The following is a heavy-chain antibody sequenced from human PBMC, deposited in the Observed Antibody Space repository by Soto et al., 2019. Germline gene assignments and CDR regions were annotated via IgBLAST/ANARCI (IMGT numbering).Heavy chain of an antibody. J-gene: IGHJ3*01. CDR2: ISYDGSNN. D-gene: IGHD2-21*02. CDR1: GLIFSSYG. V-gene: IGHV3-30*18. CDR3: AKGFIVVVTVIRPDDAFDV. Sequence: GGSLRLSCAASGLIFSSYGMHWVRQAPGKGLEWVAVISYDGSNNYYADSVKGRFTISRDNSKNTLYLQMNSLRAEDTAVYYCAKGFIVVVTVIRPDDAFDVWGQGTLVTVSS.